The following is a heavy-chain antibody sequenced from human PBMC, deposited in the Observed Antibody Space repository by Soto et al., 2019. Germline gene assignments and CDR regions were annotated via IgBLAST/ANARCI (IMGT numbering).Heavy chain of an antibody. V-gene: IGHV4-61*08. CDR2: IYYSGST. CDR1: GGSISSGDYY. Sequence: SETLSLTCTVSGGSISSGDYYWSWIRQPPGKGLEWIGYIYYSGSTNYNPSLKSRVTISVDTSKNQFSLKLSSVTAADTAVYYCARHPSRRYYDSSGYYYPLVYGMDVWGQGTKVTVS. J-gene: IGHJ6*02. D-gene: IGHD3-22*01. CDR3: ARHPSRRYYDSSGYYYPLVYGMDV.